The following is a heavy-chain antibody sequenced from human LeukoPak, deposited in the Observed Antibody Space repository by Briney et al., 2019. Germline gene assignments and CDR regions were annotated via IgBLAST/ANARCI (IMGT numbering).Heavy chain of an antibody. CDR1: GFTFSTYE. D-gene: IGHD1/OR15-1a*01. CDR2: IGPSGRII. V-gene: IGHV3-48*03. J-gene: IGHJ6*03. Sequence: GGSLRLSCVASGFTFSTYEMNWVRQAPGKGLEWLSYIGPSGRIIYYADSVKGRFTISRDNAKTSLYLQINSLRAEDTAVYYCARYMVPEQCMDVWGKGTTVTVSS. CDR3: ARYMVPEQCMDV.